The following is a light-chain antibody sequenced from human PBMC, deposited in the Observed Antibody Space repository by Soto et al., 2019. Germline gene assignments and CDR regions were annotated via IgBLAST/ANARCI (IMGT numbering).Light chain of an antibody. Sequence: QSVLTQPASVSGSPGQSITISCTGTSSDVGSYNFVSWYQQHPGKAPKLMIYEVTNRPSGVSNRFSGSKSGNTASLTISGLQAEDEAPYYCNSYTSSTTYVFATVPKVTVL. J-gene: IGLJ1*01. V-gene: IGLV2-14*01. CDR1: SSDVGSYNF. CDR2: EVT. CDR3: NSYTSSTTYV.